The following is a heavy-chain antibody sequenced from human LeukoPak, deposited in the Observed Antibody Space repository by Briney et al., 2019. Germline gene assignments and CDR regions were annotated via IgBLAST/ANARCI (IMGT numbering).Heavy chain of an antibody. V-gene: IGHV1-2*06. Sequence: ASVKVSCKASGYTFTGYYMHWVRQAPGQGLEWMGRINPNSGGTNYAQKFQGRVTMTGDTSISTAYMELSRLRSDDTAVYYCAAVGCSSTSCYGGGYWGQGTLVTVSS. J-gene: IGHJ4*02. CDR2: INPNSGGT. CDR3: AAVGCSSTSCYGGGY. CDR1: GYTFTGYY. D-gene: IGHD2-2*01.